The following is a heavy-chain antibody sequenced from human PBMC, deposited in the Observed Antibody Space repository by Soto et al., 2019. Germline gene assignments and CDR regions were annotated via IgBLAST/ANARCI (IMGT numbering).Heavy chain of an antibody. J-gene: IGHJ4*02. Sequence: EVQLLESGGGLVQPGGSLRLSCAASGFTFSSYAMSWVRQAPGKGLEWVSTISGSGSNTHYADSVRGRFTISRDNSKNTLYLQMNSLRAEDTAVYYCALQTLKGYLSDNWGQGTLLIVSS. CDR1: GFTFSSYA. D-gene: IGHD5-12*01. CDR2: ISGSGSNT. CDR3: ALQTLKGYLSDN. V-gene: IGHV3-23*01.